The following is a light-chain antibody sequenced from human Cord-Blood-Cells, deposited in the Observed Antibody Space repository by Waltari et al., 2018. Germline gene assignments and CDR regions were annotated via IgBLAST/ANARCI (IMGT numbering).Light chain of an antibody. CDR2: DAS. CDR1: QSVSSY. J-gene: IGKJ4*01. CDR3: QQRSNWL. V-gene: IGKV3-11*01. Sequence: ELLLTQSTATLSLSPGDRATLSCRASQSVSSYLAWYQQKPGQAPRLLIYDASNRATGIPARFSGSGSGTDFTLTISSLEPEDFAVYYCQQRSNWLFGGGTKVEIK.